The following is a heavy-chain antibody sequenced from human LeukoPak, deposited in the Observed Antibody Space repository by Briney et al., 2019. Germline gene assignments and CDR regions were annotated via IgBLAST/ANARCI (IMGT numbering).Heavy chain of an antibody. CDR2: INPRGGST. D-gene: IGHD2-15*01. CDR1: GYTFTTYY. J-gene: IGHJ6*03. CDR3: ARGLRYCSGGRCYFSPPYYYYMDV. V-gene: IGHV1-46*01. Sequence: ASVKVSCKASGYTFTTYYMHWMRQAPGQGPEWMGIINPRGGSTDYSQKFQGRVTMTRNTSISTAYMELSSLRSEDTAVYYCARGLRYCSGGRCYFSPPYYYYMDVWGKGTTVTISS.